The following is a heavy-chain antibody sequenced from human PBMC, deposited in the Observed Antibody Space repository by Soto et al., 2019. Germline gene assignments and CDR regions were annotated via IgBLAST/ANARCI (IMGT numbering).Heavy chain of an antibody. CDR2: INPSGGST. V-gene: IGHV1-46*01. D-gene: IGHD1-26*01. CDR1: GYTFTGYY. J-gene: IGHJ6*02. CDR3: ASDYYEDRGDV. Sequence: ASVKVSCKACGYTFTGYYMHWVRQAPGQGLEWMGRINPSGGSTTYAQKFQGRVTMTRDTSTSTAYMELSRLRSDDTAGYYCASDYYEDRGDVWGQGTPVTVSS.